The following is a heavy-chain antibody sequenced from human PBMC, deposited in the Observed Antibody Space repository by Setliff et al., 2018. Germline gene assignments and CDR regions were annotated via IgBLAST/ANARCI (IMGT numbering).Heavy chain of an antibody. D-gene: IGHD3-10*01. J-gene: IGHJ4*02. Sequence: SVKVSCKASGGTFSIYGISWVRQAPGQGLEWVGGIIPMFGTANYAQKFQGRVTITADESTSTAYMELTSLRSDDAAVYYCARRPRAVYGSGRRNWFLDYWGQGTLVTVSS. CDR1: GGTFSIYG. CDR2: IIPMFGTA. CDR3: ARRPRAVYGSGRRNWFLDY. V-gene: IGHV1-69*13.